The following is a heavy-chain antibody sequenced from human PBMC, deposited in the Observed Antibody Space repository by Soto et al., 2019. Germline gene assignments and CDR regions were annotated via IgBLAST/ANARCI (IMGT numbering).Heavy chain of an antibody. J-gene: IGHJ6*02. V-gene: IGHV3-49*03. CDR1: GFTFGDYA. D-gene: IGHD6-6*01. Sequence: GGSLRLSCTASGFTFGDYAMSWFRQAPGKGLEWVGFIRSKAYGGTTEYAASVKGRFTISRDDSKSIAYLQMNSLKTEDTAVYYCTRAARPFYRGYYYGMDVWGQGTTVTVSS. CDR3: TRAARPFYRGYYYGMDV. CDR2: IRSKAYGGTT.